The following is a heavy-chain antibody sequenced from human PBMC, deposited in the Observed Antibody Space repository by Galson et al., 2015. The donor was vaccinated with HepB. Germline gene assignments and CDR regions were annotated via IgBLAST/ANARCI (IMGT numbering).Heavy chain of an antibody. CDR1: GFVISRSW. D-gene: IGHD1-14*01. CDR2: INQDGSEK. J-gene: IGHJ4*02. CDR3: YAGHYFNS. Sequence: FLRLSCAASGFVISRSWMNWIRQAPGKGLEWVANINQDGSEKYYVDSVKGRFTIFTDSAKNSLYLQMNSLRGEDTAVYYCYAGHYFNSWGQGTLVTVSS. V-gene: IGHV3-7*01.